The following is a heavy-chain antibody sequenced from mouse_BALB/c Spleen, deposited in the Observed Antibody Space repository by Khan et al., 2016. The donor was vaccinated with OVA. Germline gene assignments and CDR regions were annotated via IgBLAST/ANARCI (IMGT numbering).Heavy chain of an antibody. Sequence: VQLKESGPGLVKPSQSLSLTCTVTGYSITSGYGWNWIRQFPGNKLEWMGYISYSGSTNYNPSLKSLISITRDTSRNQFFLQLNSVTTEDTATYYCARKDYYDYDPFPYWGQGTLVTVSA. CDR1: GYSITSGYG. CDR3: ARKDYYDYDPFPY. J-gene: IGHJ3*01. CDR2: ISYSGST. V-gene: IGHV3-2*02. D-gene: IGHD2-4*01.